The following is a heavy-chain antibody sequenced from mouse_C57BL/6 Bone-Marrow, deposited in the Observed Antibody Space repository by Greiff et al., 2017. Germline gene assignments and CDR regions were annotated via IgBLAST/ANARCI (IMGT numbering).Heavy chain of an antibody. J-gene: IGHJ1*03. V-gene: IGHV1-78*01. Sequence: VHLVESDAELVKPGASVKISCKVSGYTFTDHTIHWMKQRPEQGLYWIGYIYPRDGSTKYNEKFKGKATLTADKSSSTAYMQLNSLTSEDSAVYFCAREGWGWYFDVWGTGTTVTVSS. CDR3: AREGWGWYFDV. CDR2: IYPRDGST. CDR1: GYTFTDHT. D-gene: IGHD1-1*02.